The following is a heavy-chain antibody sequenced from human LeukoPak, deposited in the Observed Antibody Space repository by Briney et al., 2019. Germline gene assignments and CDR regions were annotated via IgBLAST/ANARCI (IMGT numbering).Heavy chain of an antibody. CDR1: GGSIGSYY. J-gene: IGHJ1*01. Sequence: SETLSLTCTVSGGSIGSYYWSWIRQPPGKGLEWIGYIYYSGSTNYNPSLKSRVTITVDTSKNQFSLKLSSVTAADTAVYYCASLGYYYDSSGYYFTYFQHWGQGTLVTVSS. V-gene: IGHV4-59*08. D-gene: IGHD3-22*01. CDR3: ASLGYYYDSSGYYFTYFQH. CDR2: IYYSGST.